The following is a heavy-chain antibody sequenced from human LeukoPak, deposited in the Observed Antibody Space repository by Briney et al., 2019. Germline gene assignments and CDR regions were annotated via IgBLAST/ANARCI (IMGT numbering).Heavy chain of an antibody. V-gene: IGHV3-74*01. J-gene: IGHJ4*02. CDR3: VRDRTVVTLFDY. D-gene: IGHD4-23*01. CDR2: ISTDGSIT. CDR1: GFTFSRYW. Sequence: PGGSLRLSCVASGFTFSRYWMHWVRQAPGKGLVWVSRISTDGSITGYADFVKGRFTISRDNAKNTLYLQLNSLGDEDTAVYYCVRDRTVVTLFDYWGQGALVTVSS.